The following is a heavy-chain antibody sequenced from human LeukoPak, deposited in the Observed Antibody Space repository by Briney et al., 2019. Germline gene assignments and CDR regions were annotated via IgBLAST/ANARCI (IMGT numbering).Heavy chain of an antibody. V-gene: IGHV4-38-2*02. Sequence: SETLSLTCTVSGDSISSGYYWGWIRQPPGKGLEWIGSIYHSGSTYYNPSLKSRVTISVDTSKNQFSLKLSSVTAADTAVYYCAMEGGSDNWFDPWGQGTLVTVSS. D-gene: IGHD1-26*01. CDR3: AMEGGSDNWFDP. CDR2: IYHSGST. J-gene: IGHJ5*02. CDR1: GDSISSGYY.